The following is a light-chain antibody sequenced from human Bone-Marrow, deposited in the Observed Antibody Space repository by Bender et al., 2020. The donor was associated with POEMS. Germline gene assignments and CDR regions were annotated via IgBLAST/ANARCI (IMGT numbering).Light chain of an antibody. CDR1: SSDVGSYNL. Sequence: QSALTQPASVSGSPGQSITISCTETSSDVGSYNLVSWYQQHPGKAPRVMIYEVTKRPSGVSDRFSGSKSGNTASLTISGLQAEDEADFYCCSYADNSVWVFGGGTKLTVL. V-gene: IGLV2-23*02. CDR2: EVT. CDR3: CSYADNSVWV. J-gene: IGLJ3*02.